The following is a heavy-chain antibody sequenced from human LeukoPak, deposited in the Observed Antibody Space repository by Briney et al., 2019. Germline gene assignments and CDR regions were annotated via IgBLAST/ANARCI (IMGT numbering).Heavy chain of an antibody. CDR1: GFTFSSYA. D-gene: IGHD3-16*01. CDR2: ISYDGSNK. V-gene: IGHV3-30*04. Sequence: GRSLRLSCAASGFTFSSYAMHWVRQAPGKGLEWVAVISYDGSNKYYADSVKGRFTISRDNSKNTLYLQMNSLRAEDTAVYYCARVGSDWFGPWGQGTLVAVSS. CDR3: ARVGSDWFGP. J-gene: IGHJ5*02.